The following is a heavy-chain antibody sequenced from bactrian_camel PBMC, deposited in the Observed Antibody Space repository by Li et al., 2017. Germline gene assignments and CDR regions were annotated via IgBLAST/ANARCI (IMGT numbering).Heavy chain of an antibody. CDR1: GYTYSSYC. CDR2: IGVPNDSP. J-gene: IGHJ4*01. Sequence: HVQLVESGGGSVAEGGSLTLSCAASGYTYSSYCMAWFRQVPGKEREEVASIGVPNDSPIYNDFAKGRFTISRDNAKATAYLQMNSLKSDDTAMYYCGTVCTRGTFWGQGTQVTV. V-gene: IGHV3S1*01. CDR3: GTVCTRGTF. D-gene: IGHD2*01.